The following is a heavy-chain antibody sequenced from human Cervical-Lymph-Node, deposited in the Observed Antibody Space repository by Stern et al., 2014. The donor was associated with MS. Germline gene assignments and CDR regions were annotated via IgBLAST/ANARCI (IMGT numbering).Heavy chain of an antibody. CDR2: RSFDGSEK. Sequence: VQLVESGGGVVQPGRSLRLSCAVSGFSFSSYGMHWVRQAPGKGLEWVAGRSFDGSEKYYADSVKSRITISRDNSKNTLYLQVSSLRAEDTALYYCAKGRRYSNSFFDYWGQGTLVTVSS. CDR1: GFSFSSYG. J-gene: IGHJ4*02. V-gene: IGHV3-30*18. D-gene: IGHD6-6*01. CDR3: AKGRRYSNSFFDY.